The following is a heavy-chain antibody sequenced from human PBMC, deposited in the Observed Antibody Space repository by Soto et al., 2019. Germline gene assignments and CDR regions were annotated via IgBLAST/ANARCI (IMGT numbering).Heavy chain of an antibody. CDR2: IKSKTDGGTT. CDR1: GFTFSNAW. CDR3: TTDTTMIVVVITTGPDDALDI. D-gene: IGHD3-22*01. J-gene: IGHJ3*02. V-gene: IGHV3-15*01. Sequence: PGESLKISCAASGFTFSNAWMSWVRQAPGKGLEWVGRIKSKTDGGTTDYAAPVKGRFTISRDDSKNTLYLQMNSLKTEDTAVYYCTTDTTMIVVVITTGPDDALDIWGQGTMVTVSS.